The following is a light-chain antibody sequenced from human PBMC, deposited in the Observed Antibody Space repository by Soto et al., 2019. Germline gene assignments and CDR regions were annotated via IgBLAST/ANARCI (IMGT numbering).Light chain of an antibody. Sequence: QSVLTQSPSVSEAPRQRVTITCSGSSSNIGDNPVNWYQQLPGKAPKLLIYYDDLLASGVSDRFSGSKSGTSASLAISGLQSEDEGDYYCAAWDDSLDGVVFGGRTKLTVL. J-gene: IGLJ2*01. CDR1: SSNIGDNP. CDR3: AAWDDSLDGVV. CDR2: YDD. V-gene: IGLV1-36*01.